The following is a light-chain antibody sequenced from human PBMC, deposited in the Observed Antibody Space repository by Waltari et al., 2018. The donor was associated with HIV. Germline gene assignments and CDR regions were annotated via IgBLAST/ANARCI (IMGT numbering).Light chain of an antibody. V-gene: IGLV2-23*02. CDR1: SRDVGSSNL. CDR3: CSYAGSNTWV. Sequence: QSALTQPASVSGSPGQSITISCTGTSRDVGSSNLVSWYHQHPGKAPKLLIYEVSKRPSGVSNRFSGSKSGNTASLTISGLQAEDEADYYCCSYAGSNTWVFGGGTKLTVL. CDR2: EVS. J-gene: IGLJ3*02.